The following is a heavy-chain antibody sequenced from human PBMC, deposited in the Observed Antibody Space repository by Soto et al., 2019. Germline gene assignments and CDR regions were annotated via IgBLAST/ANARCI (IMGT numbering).Heavy chain of an antibody. Sequence: QQSRTLSLTCAASGFTVSSNYMSWVRQAPGKGLEWVSVIYSGGSTYYADSVKGRFTISRDNSKNTLYLQMNSLRTEDTAVYYGARDTGSYYYGSGSYSAWGQGTLVTVSS. D-gene: IGHD3-10*01. V-gene: IGHV3-53*01. CDR1: GFTVSSNY. J-gene: IGHJ5*02. CDR2: IYSGGST. CDR3: ARDTGSYYYGSGSYSA.